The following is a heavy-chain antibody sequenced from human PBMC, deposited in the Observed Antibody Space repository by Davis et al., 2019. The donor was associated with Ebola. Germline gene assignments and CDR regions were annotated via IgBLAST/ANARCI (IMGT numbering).Heavy chain of an antibody. Sequence: GESLKISCAASGFTFSSYAMSWVRQAPGKGLEWLSGISGSGGSTYYADSVKGRFTISRDNSKNTLYLQMNSLRAEDSAVYYCAKVPEKKYFDYWGQGTLVTVSS. CDR1: GFTFSSYA. J-gene: IGHJ4*02. CDR2: ISGSGGST. V-gene: IGHV3-23*01. CDR3: AKVPEKKYFDY.